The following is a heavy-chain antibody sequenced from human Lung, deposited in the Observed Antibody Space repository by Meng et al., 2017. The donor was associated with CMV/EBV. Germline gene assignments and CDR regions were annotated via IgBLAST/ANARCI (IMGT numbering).Heavy chain of an antibody. Sequence: GGSLRLXXAASGFTLKYYGMHWVRQAPGKGLEWVAFIHFDGSNEHYADSVTGRFTISRDNPKNMLYLEMNSLRVEDTAVYYCAKAVFGVVIDYWGQGTLVXVSS. J-gene: IGHJ4*02. CDR3: AKAVFGVVIDY. V-gene: IGHV3-30*02. CDR2: IHFDGSNE. CDR1: GFTLKYYG. D-gene: IGHD3-3*01.